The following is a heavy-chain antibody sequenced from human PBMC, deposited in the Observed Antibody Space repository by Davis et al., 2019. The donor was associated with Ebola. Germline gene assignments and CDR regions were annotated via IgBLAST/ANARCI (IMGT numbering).Heavy chain of an antibody. Sequence: PGGSLRLSCAASGFTFRSYSMQWVRQAPGKGLEWVAYIRYAGSYKFYADSVKGRFTISRDNSKKTLYLQMNSPRGDDTAMHFCARDSNWGFDYWGQGTLATVSS. CDR1: GFTFRSYS. CDR3: ARDSNWGFDY. CDR2: IRYAGSYK. J-gene: IGHJ4*02. D-gene: IGHD7-27*01. V-gene: IGHV3-30*02.